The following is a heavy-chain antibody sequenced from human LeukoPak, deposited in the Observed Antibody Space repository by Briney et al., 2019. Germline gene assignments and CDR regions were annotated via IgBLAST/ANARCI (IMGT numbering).Heavy chain of an antibody. Sequence: ASVKVSCKASGYTFTGYYIHWVRQATGQGLEWMGWMNPYNGNTGYAQKLQGRVTMTRDTSINTAYMELSSLRSEDTALYYCARVKKSNGDYVGFDYWGQGSLVTVSS. J-gene: IGHJ4*02. D-gene: IGHD4-17*01. CDR1: GYTFTGYY. V-gene: IGHV1-8*02. CDR3: ARVKKSNGDYVGFDY. CDR2: MNPYNGNT.